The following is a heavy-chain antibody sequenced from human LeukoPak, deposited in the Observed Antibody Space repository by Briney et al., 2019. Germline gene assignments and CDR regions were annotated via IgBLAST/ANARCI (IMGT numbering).Heavy chain of an antibody. Sequence: PSETLSLTCAVYGGSFSGHYWNWIRQPPGKGLEWIGEINHRGSTNYNPSLKSRVTISVDTSKNQFSLKLSSVTAADTAVYYCVRESPGDVWGRGTRSPSPQ. CDR3: VRESPGDV. CDR1: GGSFSGHY. CDR2: INHRGST. V-gene: IGHV4-34*01. J-gene: IGHJ6*04.